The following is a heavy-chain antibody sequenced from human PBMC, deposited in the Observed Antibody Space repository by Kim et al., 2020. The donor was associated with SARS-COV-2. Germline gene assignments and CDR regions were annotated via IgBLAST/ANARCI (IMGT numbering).Heavy chain of an antibody. J-gene: IGHJ6*02. Sequence: SVKVSCKVSGYTLTELSMHWVRQAPGKGLEWMGGFDPEDGETIYAQKFQGRVTMTEDTSTETAYMELSSLRSEDTAVYYCATSPAVAGTYYYYYGMDVWGQGTTVTVSS. V-gene: IGHV1-24*01. D-gene: IGHD6-19*01. CDR2: FDPEDGET. CDR3: ATSPAVAGTYYYYYGMDV. CDR1: GYTLTELS.